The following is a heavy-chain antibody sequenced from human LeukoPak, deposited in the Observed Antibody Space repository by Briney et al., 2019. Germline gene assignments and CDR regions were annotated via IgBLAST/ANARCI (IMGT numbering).Heavy chain of an antibody. CDR2: IYSGGST. J-gene: IGHJ5*02. Sequence: GGSLRLSCAASGFTVSSNYMSWVRQAPGKGLEWVSVIYSGGSTYYADSVKGRFTISRDNSKNTLYPQMNSLRAEDTAVYYCARVKNAPSRSTQHNWFDPWGQGTLVTVSS. CDR1: GFTVSSNY. CDR3: ARVKNAPSRSTQHNWFDP. V-gene: IGHV3-53*01.